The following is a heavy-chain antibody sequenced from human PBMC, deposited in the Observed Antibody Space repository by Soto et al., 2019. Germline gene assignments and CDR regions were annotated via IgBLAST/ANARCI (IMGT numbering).Heavy chain of an antibody. J-gene: IGHJ5*02. Sequence: QVQLVQSGAEVKKPGSSVKVSCKASGGTFSSYAISWVRQAPGQGLEWMGGIIPIFATANYAQKFQGRVTITADKTTSTADPERSTVTYEDTAVYYSARYLEVYGGNAIWFDPWAQGTLVTVSS. CDR1: GGTFSSYA. V-gene: IGHV1-69*14. D-gene: IGHD2-15*01. CDR2: IIPIFATA. CDR3: ARYLEVYGGNAIWFDP.